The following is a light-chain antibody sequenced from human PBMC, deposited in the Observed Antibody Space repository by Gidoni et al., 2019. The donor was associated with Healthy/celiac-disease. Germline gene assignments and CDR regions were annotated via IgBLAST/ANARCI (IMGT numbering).Light chain of an antibody. Sequence: QSALTQPPSASGSPGQSVTISCTGTSSDVGGYKYVSWYQQHPGKAPKLMIYEVSKRPSGVPERFSGSKSGNTASLTVSGLQAEDEADYYCSSYAGINNLVFGGGTKLTVL. CDR2: EVS. V-gene: IGLV2-8*01. CDR1: SSDVGGYKY. J-gene: IGLJ2*01. CDR3: SSYAGINNLV.